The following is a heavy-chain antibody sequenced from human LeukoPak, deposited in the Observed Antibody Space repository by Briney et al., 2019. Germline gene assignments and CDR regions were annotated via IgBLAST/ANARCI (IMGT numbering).Heavy chain of an antibody. Sequence: ASVKVSCKASGYTFTGYYMHWVRQATGQGLEWMGWINPNSGGTNYAQKFQGRVTMTRDTSISTAYMELSRLRSDDTAVYYCAILKLTEPDYFDYWGQGTLVTVSS. D-gene: IGHD1-14*01. J-gene: IGHJ4*02. CDR1: GYTFTGYY. CDR2: INPNSGGT. V-gene: IGHV1-2*02. CDR3: AILKLTEPDYFDY.